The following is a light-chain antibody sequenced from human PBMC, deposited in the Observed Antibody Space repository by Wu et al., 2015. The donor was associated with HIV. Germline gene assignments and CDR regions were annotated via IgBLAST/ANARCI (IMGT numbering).Light chain of an antibody. CDR2: GAS. V-gene: IGKV3-15*01. CDR3: QQYKDWPPFT. Sequence: EIEMTQSPVILSVSPGARVSLSCRASQSVGTKLAWYQQKLAQAPRLLIHGASTRANGVPARFSGSGSGTDFTLTISSLQSEDVGLYFCQQYKDWPPFTFGPGTTVEIK. J-gene: IGKJ3*01. CDR1: QSVGTK.